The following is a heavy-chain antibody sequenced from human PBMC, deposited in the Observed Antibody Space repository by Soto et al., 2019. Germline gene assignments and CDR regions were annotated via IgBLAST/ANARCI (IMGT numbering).Heavy chain of an antibody. D-gene: IGHD6-13*01. CDR2: ISYDGSNK. Sequence: AGGSLRLSCAASGFTFSSYCMHWVRQAPGKGLEWVAVISYDGSNKYYADSVKGRFTISRDNSKNTLYLQMNSLRAEDTAVYYCAKYAAAGSPDNLYYYYGMDVWGQGTTVTVSS. J-gene: IGHJ6*02. V-gene: IGHV3-30*18. CDR1: GFTFSSYC. CDR3: AKYAAAGSPDNLYYYYGMDV.